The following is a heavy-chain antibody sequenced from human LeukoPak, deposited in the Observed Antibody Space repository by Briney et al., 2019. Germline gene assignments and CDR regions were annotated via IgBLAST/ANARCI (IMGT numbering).Heavy chain of an antibody. CDR1: GFTFSNYW. V-gene: IGHV3-7*05. D-gene: IGHD3-22*01. J-gene: IGHJ4*02. CDR2: IKLDGSEK. CDR3: ASGSGYYYLDY. Sequence: GGSLRLSCAASGFTFSNYWMNWVRQAPGKGLEWVANIKLDGSEKYYVDSVKGRFTISRDNAKNTLFLQMNSLRAEDTAVYYCASGSGYYYLDYWGQGTLVTVSS.